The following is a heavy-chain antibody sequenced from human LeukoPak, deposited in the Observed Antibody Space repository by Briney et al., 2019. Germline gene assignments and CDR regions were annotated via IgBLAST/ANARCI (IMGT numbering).Heavy chain of an antibody. CDR1: GSSFSNYA. CDR3: VKDLLGYCSSTSCYATGPFDY. V-gene: IGHV3-64D*09. J-gene: IGHJ4*02. Sequence: GGSLRLSCSASGSSFSNYAMHWVRQAPGKGLEYVSAISTNGGHTYYADSVQGRFTISRDDSKNTLYLQMSSLRAEDTALYYCVKDLLGYCSSTSCYATGPFDYWGQGTLVTVSS. D-gene: IGHD2-2*01. CDR2: ISTNGGHT.